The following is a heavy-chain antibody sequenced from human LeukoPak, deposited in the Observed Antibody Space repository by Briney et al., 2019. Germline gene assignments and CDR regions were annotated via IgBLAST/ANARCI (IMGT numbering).Heavy chain of an antibody. CDR3: TREGQYYYDSRNSGGFDY. CDR1: GFTFGDYA. J-gene: IGHJ4*02. D-gene: IGHD3-22*01. CDR2: IRSKAYGGTT. V-gene: IGHV3-49*04. Sequence: GGSLRLSCTASGFTFGDYAMSWARQAPGKGLEWVGFIRSKAYGGTTEYAASVKGRFTISRDDSKSIAYLQMNSLKTEDTAGYYCTREGQYYYDSRNSGGFDYWGQGTLVTVSS.